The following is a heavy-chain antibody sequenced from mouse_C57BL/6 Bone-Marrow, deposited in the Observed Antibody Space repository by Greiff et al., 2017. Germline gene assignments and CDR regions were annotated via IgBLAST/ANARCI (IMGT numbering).Heavy chain of an antibody. CDR3: AWLLPFAY. D-gene: IGHD2-3*01. J-gene: IGHJ3*01. CDR1: GFTFSSYA. Sequence: EVQLVESGGGLVKPGGSLKLSYAASGFTFSSYAMSWVRQTPEKRLEWVATISDGGSYTYYPDNVKGRFTISRDNAKNNLYLQMSHLKSEDTAMYYCAWLLPFAYWGQGTLVTVSA. CDR2: ISDGGSYT. V-gene: IGHV5-4*01.